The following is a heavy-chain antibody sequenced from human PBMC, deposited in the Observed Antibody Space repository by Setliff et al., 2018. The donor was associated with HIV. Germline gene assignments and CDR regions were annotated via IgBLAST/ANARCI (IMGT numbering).Heavy chain of an antibody. CDR1: GGSISSGSYY. V-gene: IGHV4-61*09. CDR3: ARDNSYYYGSGSHYWYGMDV. Sequence: SETLSLTCTVSGGSISSGSYYWSWIRQPAGKGLEWIGHIHTSGSTKYNPSLKSRVTISADTSKNQFSLNLSSVTAADTAVYYCARDNSYYYGSGSHYWYGMDVWGQGTTVTVSS. CDR2: IHTSGST. J-gene: IGHJ6*01. D-gene: IGHD3-10*01.